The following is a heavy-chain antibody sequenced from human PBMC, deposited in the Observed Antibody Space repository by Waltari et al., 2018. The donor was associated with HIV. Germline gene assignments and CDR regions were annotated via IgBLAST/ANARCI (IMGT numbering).Heavy chain of an antibody. J-gene: IGHJ4*02. Sequence: QVQLVQSGAEVKKPGSSVKVSCKASGGTFSSYTISWVRQAPGQGLEWMGRIIPSLSIANYAQKCQGRVTITADKSTSTAYMELSSLRSEDTAVYYCARDGIAVAGNYWGQGTLVTVSS. CDR3: ARDGIAVAGNY. D-gene: IGHD6-19*01. CDR2: IIPSLSIA. CDR1: GGTFSSYT. V-gene: IGHV1-69*08.